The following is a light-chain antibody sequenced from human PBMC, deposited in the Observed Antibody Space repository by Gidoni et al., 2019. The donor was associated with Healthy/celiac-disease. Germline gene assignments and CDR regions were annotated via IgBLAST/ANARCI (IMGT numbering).Light chain of an antibody. V-gene: IGKV4-1*01. CDR1: QSVLYSANNKNY. Sequence: DIVMTQSPDSSLVSLGQRATIKCKSSQSVLYSANNKNYLAWYQQKPGQPPKLLIYWASTRESGVPDRFSGSGSGTDFTLTVSSLQSEDVAVYYCQQYYSTPITFXPXTKVDIK. CDR3: QQYYSTPIT. CDR2: WAS. J-gene: IGKJ3*01.